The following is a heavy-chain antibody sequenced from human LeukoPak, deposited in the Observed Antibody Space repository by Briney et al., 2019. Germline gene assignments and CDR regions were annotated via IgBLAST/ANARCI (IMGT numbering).Heavy chain of an antibody. J-gene: IGHJ4*02. CDR1: GGSISSYY. V-gene: IGHV4-59*01. D-gene: IGHD3-10*01. CDR2: ISYTGST. Sequence: SETLSLTCTVSGGSISSYYWSWLRQPPGKGLEGIGYISYTGSTTYNPSPKSRLSMSMDTSKKQFSLRLTSVTAADTAVYFCARDLGPSRGVDYWGRGTLVTASS. CDR3: ARDLGPSRGVDY.